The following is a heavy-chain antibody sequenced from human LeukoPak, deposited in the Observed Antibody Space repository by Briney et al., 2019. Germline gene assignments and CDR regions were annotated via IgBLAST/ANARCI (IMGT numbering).Heavy chain of an antibody. CDR2: IKQDGSEK. J-gene: IGHJ3*02. Sequence: PGGSLRLSCAASGFTFSSYSMNWVRQAPGKGLEWVANIKQDGSEKYYVDSVKGRFTISRDNAKNSLYLQMNSLRAEDTAVYYCARDYRLYDAFDIWGQGTMVTVSS. D-gene: IGHD3-16*02. V-gene: IGHV3-7*01. CDR3: ARDYRLYDAFDI. CDR1: GFTFSSYS.